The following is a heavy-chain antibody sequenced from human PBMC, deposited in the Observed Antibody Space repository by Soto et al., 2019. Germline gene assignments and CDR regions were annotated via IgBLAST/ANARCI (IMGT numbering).Heavy chain of an antibody. J-gene: IGHJ6*02. CDR1: GGTFSDFT. CDR3: ATSYCGNECQPNRAFYYFGWDV. Sequence: QVQLVQSGAEVRKPGSSVKVSCRASGGTFSDFTVTWVRQAPGQGLEWMGGIIPILEATKYAQTFQDRVTFTADESTSTVFMELSSLRSEDTPVYFCATSYCGNECQPNRAFYYFGWDVWGQGTTVTVSS. V-gene: IGHV1-69*01. CDR2: IIPILEAT. D-gene: IGHD2-21*01.